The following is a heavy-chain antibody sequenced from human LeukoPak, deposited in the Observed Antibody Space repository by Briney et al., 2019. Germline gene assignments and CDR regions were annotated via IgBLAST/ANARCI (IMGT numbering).Heavy chain of an antibody. Sequence: GVAVKVSCKASGYTFINYYMHWVRQAPGQGLEWMGWINANIGGTAYAQKFRGSVTITRDTSISTAYMEMTSLTSHDTAVYYCASGGRWRQVWTNSYYYAMDVWGQGTTVTVSS. V-gene: IGHV1-2*02. CDR1: GYTFINYY. D-gene: IGHD3/OR15-3a*01. J-gene: IGHJ6*02. CDR3: ASGGRWRQVWTNSYYYAMDV. CDR2: INANIGGT.